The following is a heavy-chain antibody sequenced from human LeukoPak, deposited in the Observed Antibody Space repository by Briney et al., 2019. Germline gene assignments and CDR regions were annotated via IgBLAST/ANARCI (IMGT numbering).Heavy chain of an antibody. CDR2: ISSGSSTI. D-gene: IGHD2-8*01. CDR1: GFTFSSYS. Sequence: GGSLRLSCAAAGFTFSSYSMNWVRQAPGMGLEWVSYISSGSSTIYYGDSVKGRFTVSRDNAKNSLYLQMNSLRAEDTAVYYCARDVRDPEIDYWGQGTLVTVSS. V-gene: IGHV3-48*04. CDR3: ARDVRDPEIDY. J-gene: IGHJ4*02.